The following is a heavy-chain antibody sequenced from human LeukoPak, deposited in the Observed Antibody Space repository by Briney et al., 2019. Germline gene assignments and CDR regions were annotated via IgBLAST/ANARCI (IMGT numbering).Heavy chain of an antibody. Sequence: ASVKVSCKASGYTFTGYYMHWVRQAPGQGLERMGWINPNSGGTNYAQKFQGRVTMTRDTSISTAYMELSRLRSDDTAVYYCARDLYYYYGSGSYYNPNWFDPWGQGTLVTVSS. CDR2: INPNSGGT. D-gene: IGHD3-10*01. J-gene: IGHJ5*02. CDR3: ARDLYYYYGSGSYYNPNWFDP. CDR1: GYTFTGYY. V-gene: IGHV1-2*02.